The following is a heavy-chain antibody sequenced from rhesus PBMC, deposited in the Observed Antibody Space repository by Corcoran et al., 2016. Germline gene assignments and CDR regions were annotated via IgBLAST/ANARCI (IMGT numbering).Heavy chain of an antibody. CDR2: NKGNTGNT. J-gene: IGHJ3*01. CDR3: ASVDYSGSYEAFDF. D-gene: IGHD3-16*01. CDR1: GSSIISYW. Sequence: QVQLQESGQGLVKPSETLSLTCAVSGSSIISYWWNWIRQPPGQGLEWIGENKGNTGNTNYNTSLNSRATISKVADKNQFSLKRSSGTAADTAVYYCASVDYSGSYEAFDFWGQGLRVTVSS. V-gene: IGHV4-80*01.